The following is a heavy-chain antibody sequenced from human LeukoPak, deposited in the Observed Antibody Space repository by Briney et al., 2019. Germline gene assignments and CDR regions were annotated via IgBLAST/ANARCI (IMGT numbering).Heavy chain of an antibody. CDR2: ISRKGGST. J-gene: IGHJ4*02. Sequence: GGSLRLSCAASGFTFSSYAMHCVRQAPGKSLEYVSAISRKGGSTYYANSVKDRFTISRDHSKNTVYIQMGSLRAEDMAVYYCARVGHSYDIGGHFDYWGQGTLVTVSS. D-gene: IGHD5-18*01. CDR3: ARVGHSYDIGGHFDY. CDR1: GFTFSSYA. V-gene: IGHV3-64*01.